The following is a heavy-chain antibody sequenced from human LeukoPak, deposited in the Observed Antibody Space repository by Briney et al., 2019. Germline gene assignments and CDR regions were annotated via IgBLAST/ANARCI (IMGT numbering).Heavy chain of an antibody. J-gene: IGHJ4*02. CDR1: GYTFTSYY. CDR2: INPSGGST. CDR3: ARAPDDYDFWSGPFDY. Sequence: ASVKVSFKASGYTFTSYYMHWVRQAPGQGLEWMGIINPSGGSTSYAQKFQGRVTMTRDTSTSTVYMELSSLRSEDTAVYYCARAPDDYDFWSGPFDYWGRGTLVTVSS. V-gene: IGHV1-46*01. D-gene: IGHD3-3*01.